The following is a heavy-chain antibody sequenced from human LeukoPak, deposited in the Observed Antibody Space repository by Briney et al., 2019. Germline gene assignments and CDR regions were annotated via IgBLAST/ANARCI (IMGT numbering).Heavy chain of an antibody. D-gene: IGHD3-10*02. Sequence: ASVKVSCKASGGTFSSYAISWVRQAPGQGLEWMGGIIPIFGTANYAQKFQGRVTMTRDTSTSTVYMELSSLRSEDTAVYYCARDRVVRGVILDYYYYGMDVWGQGTTVTVSS. J-gene: IGHJ6*02. CDR1: GGTFSSYA. CDR2: IIPIFGTA. V-gene: IGHV1-69*05. CDR3: ARDRVVRGVILDYYYYGMDV.